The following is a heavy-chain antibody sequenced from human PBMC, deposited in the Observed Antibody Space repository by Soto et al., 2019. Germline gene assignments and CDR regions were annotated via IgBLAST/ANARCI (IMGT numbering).Heavy chain of an antibody. CDR2: IYFSGRT. CDR1: RGPICSSSCY. V-gene: IGHV4-39*01. D-gene: IGHD3-3*01. Sequence: SETLSLTCSLGRGPICSSSCYWGWARQPPRKGQGWHGSIYFSGRTYYNPSLKSRVTISVDTYKNPFSPKLGSVTSAHTAVDYGARLFRVTIFGVTWRYENWFDPWGQGTLVTGS. J-gene: IGHJ5*02. CDR3: ARLFRVTIFGVTWRYENWFDP.